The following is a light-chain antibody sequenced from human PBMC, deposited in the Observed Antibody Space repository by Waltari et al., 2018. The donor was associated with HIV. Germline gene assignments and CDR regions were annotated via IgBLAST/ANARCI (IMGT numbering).Light chain of an antibody. V-gene: IGLV2-11*01. Sequence: QSALTQPRSVSGSPGQSVTISCTGTYSDVGDYNYVSCYQQHPGKAPKLMIYDVSQRPSGVPARFSGSKSGNTASLTISGLQADDDADYYCCSFAGTYTIFGGGTKLTVL. J-gene: IGLJ2*01. CDR1: YSDVGDYNY. CDR3: CSFAGTYTI. CDR2: DVS.